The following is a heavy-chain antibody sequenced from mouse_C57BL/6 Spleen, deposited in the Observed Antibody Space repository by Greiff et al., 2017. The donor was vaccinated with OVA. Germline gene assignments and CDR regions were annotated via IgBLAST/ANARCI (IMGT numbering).Heavy chain of an antibody. Sequence: VQLVESGAELARPGASVKLSCKASGYTFTSYGISWVKQRTGQGLEWIGEIYPRSGNTYYNEKFKGKATLTADKSSSTAYMELRSLTSEDSAVYFCARSPSTVVATEGDYWGQGTTLTVSS. J-gene: IGHJ2*01. D-gene: IGHD1-1*01. V-gene: IGHV1-81*01. CDR3: ARSPSTVVATEGDY. CDR1: GYTFTSYG. CDR2: IYPRSGNT.